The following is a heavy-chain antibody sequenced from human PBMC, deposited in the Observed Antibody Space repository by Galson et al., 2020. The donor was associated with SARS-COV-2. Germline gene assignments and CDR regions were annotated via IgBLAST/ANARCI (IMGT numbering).Heavy chain of an antibody. Sequence: ASVKVSCKTSGYTFDSYGVSWMRQAPGQGLEWMGWISADNGNTNYAQKFQGRVTMTTDTSTSTGYMELRSLRSDDTAVYYCARYYFDSSGKCYYGMDAWGQGTTVTVSS. CDR1: GYTFDSYG. J-gene: IGHJ6*02. CDR2: ISADNGNT. V-gene: IGHV1-18*01. CDR3: ARYYFDSSGKCYYGMDA. D-gene: IGHD3-22*01.